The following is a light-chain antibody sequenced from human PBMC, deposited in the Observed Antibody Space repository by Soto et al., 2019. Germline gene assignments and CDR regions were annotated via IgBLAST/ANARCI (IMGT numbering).Light chain of an antibody. J-gene: IGKJ3*01. CDR2: AAS. Sequence: DIPLTQSPSFLSASVGDRVTITCRASQDVSRYLAWYQQKPGKAPNLLIYAASTLRSGVPSRFSGSGSETEFTLTISSLQPEDFATSYCQQLNSYVFAFGPGTKVDIK. CDR3: QQLNSYVFA. CDR1: QDVSRY. V-gene: IGKV1-9*01.